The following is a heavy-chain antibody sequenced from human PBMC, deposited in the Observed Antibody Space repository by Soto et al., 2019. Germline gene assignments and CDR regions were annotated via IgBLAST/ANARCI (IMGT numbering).Heavy chain of an antibody. CDR1: GFTFSSHW. Sequence: EVQLVESGGGLIQPGGSLRLSCAASGFTFSSHWMHWVRQGSGKGLVWVSRINTDASTTNYADSVRGRFTISRDNAKDTVFLQMNSLTAEDTAVYYCARGVRNYYAVDVWGQGTTVTVSS. CDR2: INTDASTT. V-gene: IGHV3-74*01. CDR3: ARGVRNYYAVDV. J-gene: IGHJ6*02.